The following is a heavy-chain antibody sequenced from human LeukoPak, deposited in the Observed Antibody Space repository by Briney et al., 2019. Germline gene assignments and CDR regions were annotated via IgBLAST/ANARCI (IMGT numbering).Heavy chain of an antibody. J-gene: IGHJ4*02. V-gene: IGHV3-21*01. CDR2: VSSSNNYI. D-gene: IGHD1-26*01. Sequence: GGSLRLSCAASGFTFSSYAMSWVRQAPGKGLEWVSSVSSSNNYIFYADSVKGRFTISRDNAKNSLYLQMNSLRAEDTAVYYCASKVVGDYWGQGTLVTVSS. CDR1: GFTFSSYA. CDR3: ASKVVGDY.